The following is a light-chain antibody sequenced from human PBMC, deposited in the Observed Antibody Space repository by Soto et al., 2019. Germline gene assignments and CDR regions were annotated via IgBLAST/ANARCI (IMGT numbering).Light chain of an antibody. J-gene: IGKJ1*01. Sequence: IVLTQSPGTLSLSPGERATLYCRASESVYSGYLAWYQKKPGQAPRILIHEPSIRATAIPDRFSGSGSGTDFTLTISRPGPDDCAVYYCQQDCSPAPWTFGQRTKVYFK. CDR2: EPS. CDR3: QQDCSPAPWT. V-gene: IGKV3-20*01. CDR1: ESVYSGY.